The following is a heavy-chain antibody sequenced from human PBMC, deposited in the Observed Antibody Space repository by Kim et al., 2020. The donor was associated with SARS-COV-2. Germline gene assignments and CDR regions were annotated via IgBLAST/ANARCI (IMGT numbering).Heavy chain of an antibody. CDR1: GGSISRYY. CDR3: ARFPEMYSSSQNWFDP. Sequence: SETLSITCTVSGGSISRYYWSWIRQPPGKGLEWIGYIYYSGSTNYNPSIKSRGTISVDTSKNQFSLKLSSVTAADTAVYYCARFPEMYSSSQNWFDPWG. CDR2: IYYSGST. V-gene: IGHV4-59*13. J-gene: IGHJ5*02. D-gene: IGHD6-13*01.